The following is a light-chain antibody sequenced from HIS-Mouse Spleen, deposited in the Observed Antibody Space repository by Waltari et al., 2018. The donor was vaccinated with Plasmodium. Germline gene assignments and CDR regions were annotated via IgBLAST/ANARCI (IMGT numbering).Light chain of an antibody. CDR2: AAS. V-gene: IGKV1-39*01. CDR1: QSISSY. J-gene: IGKJ1*01. CDR3: QQSYSTWT. Sequence: DIQMTQSPSSLSASVGDRVTITCRASQSISSYLNWYQQKPGKAPKLLIYAASSLQSGVPSRFSGSGSGTDFTHTISSLQPEYFATYYCQQSYSTWTFGQGTKVEIK.